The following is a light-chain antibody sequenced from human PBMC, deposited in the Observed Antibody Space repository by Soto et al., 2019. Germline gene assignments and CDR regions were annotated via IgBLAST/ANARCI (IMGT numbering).Light chain of an antibody. CDR2: DDN. J-gene: IGLJ1*01. V-gene: IGLV1-51*01. CDR3: GSWDSSLSAYV. CDR1: ISNLGGNS. Sequence: HPPSVAAAPVGKGTISCSRCISNLGGNSVSWYQQLPGTAPKLLIYDDNKRPSGIPDRFSGSKSGTSATLGITGFQTGDEADDYCGSWDSSLSAYVFGTGT.